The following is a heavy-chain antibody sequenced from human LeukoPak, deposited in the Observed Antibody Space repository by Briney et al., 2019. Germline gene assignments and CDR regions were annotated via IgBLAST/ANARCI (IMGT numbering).Heavy chain of an antibody. Sequence: SETLSLTCTVSGYSISSGYYWVWIRQPPGNGLEWIGSVYHSGSTYYNPSLKSRVTISVDTSKNQFSLKLSSVTAADTAVYYCARRHYDILTGYPSQPIDSWGQGTLVTVSS. J-gene: IGHJ4*02. CDR3: ARRHYDILTGYPSQPIDS. CDR2: VYHSGST. D-gene: IGHD3-9*01. CDR1: GYSISSGYY. V-gene: IGHV4-38-2*02.